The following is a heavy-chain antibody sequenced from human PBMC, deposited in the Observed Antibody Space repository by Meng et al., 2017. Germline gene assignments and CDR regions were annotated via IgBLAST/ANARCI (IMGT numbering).Heavy chain of an antibody. V-gene: IGHV3-9*01. J-gene: IGHJ4*02. Sequence: GGPLRLSCAASGFTFDDYAMHWVRQAPGKGLEWVSGISWNSGSIGYADSVKGRFTISRDNAKNSLYLQMNSLRAEDTALYYCAKDINVRYYDSSGYYTSPFDYWGQGTLVTVSS. CDR1: GFTFDDYA. CDR3: AKDINVRYYDSSGYYTSPFDY. CDR2: ISWNSGSI. D-gene: IGHD3-22*01.